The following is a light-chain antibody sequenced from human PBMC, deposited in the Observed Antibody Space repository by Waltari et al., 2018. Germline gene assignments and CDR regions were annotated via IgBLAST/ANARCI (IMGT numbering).Light chain of an antibody. CDR3: QQYKSYTYT. Sequence: DIQMTQSPSTLSASVGERVTITCRASQSVSSWLAWYQQKPGKGPNLLIYKASSLESGVPSRFSGSGSGTEFTLTISSLQPDDFATYYCQQYKSYTYTFGQGTKLEI. CDR1: QSVSSW. CDR2: KAS. V-gene: IGKV1-5*03. J-gene: IGKJ2*01.